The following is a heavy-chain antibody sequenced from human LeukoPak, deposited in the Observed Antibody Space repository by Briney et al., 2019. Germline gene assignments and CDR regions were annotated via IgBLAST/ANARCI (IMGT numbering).Heavy chain of an antibody. CDR3: VKDPGYGYGYTFDV. CDR1: GFTFSSYW. CDR2: IKEDGSEK. D-gene: IGHD5-18*01. J-gene: IGHJ3*01. V-gene: IGHV3-7*01. Sequence: PGGSLRLSCAASGFTFSSYWMSWVRQAPGKGLEWVANIKEDGSEKYYVDSVKGRFTISRDNSKNTLYLQMNSVTTADAAVYYCVKDPGYGYGYTFDVWGQGTMVTVSS.